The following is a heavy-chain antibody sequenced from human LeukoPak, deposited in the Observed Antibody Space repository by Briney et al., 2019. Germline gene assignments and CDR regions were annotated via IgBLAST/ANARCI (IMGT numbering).Heavy chain of an antibody. Sequence: PSETLSLTCAVSGGSISSSNWWSWVRQPPGKGPEWIGEIYHSGSTNYNPSLKSRVTISVDKSKNQFSLKLSSVTAADTAVYYCARTQWRREYYFDYWGQGTLVTVSS. CDR3: ARTQWRREYYFDY. CDR2: IYHSGST. CDR1: GGSISSSNW. D-gene: IGHD6-19*01. J-gene: IGHJ4*02. V-gene: IGHV4-4*02.